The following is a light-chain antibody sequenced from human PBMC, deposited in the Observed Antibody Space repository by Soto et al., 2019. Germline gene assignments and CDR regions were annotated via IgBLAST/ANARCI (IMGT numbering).Light chain of an antibody. Sequence: QPVLTQPPSASGTPGQRVTISCSGSNSNIGSYSVNWYRHLPGTAPKLLVFSDDQRPSGVPDRFSGSKSGPSASLAIGGLQSEDEADYYCAAWDDSLSALVFGGGTKVTVL. CDR2: SDD. V-gene: IGLV1-44*01. CDR3: AAWDDSLSALV. J-gene: IGLJ2*01. CDR1: NSNIGSYS.